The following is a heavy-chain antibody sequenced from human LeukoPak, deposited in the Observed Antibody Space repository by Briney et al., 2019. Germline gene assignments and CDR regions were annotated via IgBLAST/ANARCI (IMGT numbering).Heavy chain of an antibody. CDR1: GFTVSSNY. Sequence: PGGSLRLSCAASGFTVSSNYMSWVRQAPGKGLEWVSVIYSGGSTYYADSVKGRFTISRDNAKNTLYLQMNSLRAGDTAVYYCARAGNYRFDYWGQGTLVTVSS. CDR3: ARAGNYRFDY. CDR2: IYSGGST. V-gene: IGHV3-53*01. J-gene: IGHJ4*02. D-gene: IGHD1-7*01.